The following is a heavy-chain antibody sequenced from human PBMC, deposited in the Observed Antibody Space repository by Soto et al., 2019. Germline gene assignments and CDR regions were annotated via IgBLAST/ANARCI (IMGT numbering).Heavy chain of an antibody. CDR3: ARGGEYGGNPHPIDY. Sequence: QVQLVQSGAEVKKPGSSVKVSCKASGGTFSSYAISWVRQAPGQGLEWMGGIIPIFGTANYAQKFQGRVTIXXDXSXXTAYMELSSLRSEDTAVYYCARGGEYGGNPHPIDYWGQGTLVTVSS. V-gene: IGHV1-69*12. CDR2: IIPIFGTA. J-gene: IGHJ4*02. CDR1: GGTFSSYA. D-gene: IGHD2-15*01.